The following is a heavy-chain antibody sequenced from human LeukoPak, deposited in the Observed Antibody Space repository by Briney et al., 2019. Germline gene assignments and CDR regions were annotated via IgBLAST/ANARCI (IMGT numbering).Heavy chain of an antibody. V-gene: IGHV3-11*06. CDR1: GFTFSDYY. CDR2: ISSSSSYT. Sequence: GGTLRLSCAASGFTFSDYYMSWIRQAPGKGLEWVSCISSSSSYTNYADSVKGRFTISRDNAKNSLYLQMNSLRAEDTAVYYCARESMYYYDSSGIFDYWGQGTLVTVSS. D-gene: IGHD3-22*01. CDR3: ARESMYYYDSSGIFDY. J-gene: IGHJ4*02.